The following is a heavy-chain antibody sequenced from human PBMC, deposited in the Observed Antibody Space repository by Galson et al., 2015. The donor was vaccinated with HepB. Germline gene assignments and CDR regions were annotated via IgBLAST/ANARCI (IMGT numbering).Heavy chain of an antibody. D-gene: IGHD3-22*01. J-gene: IGHJ3*02. V-gene: IGHV4-61*01. Sequence: ETLSLTCTVSGGSVSRGSHYWSWIRQPPGKGLEWIGYIYYTGSTNYNPSLESRVTISADTSKNQFSLKLSSVTAADTAVYYCANYYDSSGYFPGALDIWGQGTMVTVSS. CDR2: IYYTGST. CDR3: ANYYDSSGYFPGALDI. CDR1: GGSVSRGSHY.